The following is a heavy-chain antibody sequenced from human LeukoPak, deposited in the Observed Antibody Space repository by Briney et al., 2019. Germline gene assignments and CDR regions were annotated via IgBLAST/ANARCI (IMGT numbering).Heavy chain of an antibody. J-gene: IGHJ4*02. D-gene: IGHD4-17*01. CDR1: GFTFSSYA. V-gene: IGHV3-30-3*01. Sequence: GGSLRLSCAASGFTFSSYAMHWARQAPGKGLEWVAVISYDGSNKYYADSVKGRFTISRDNSKNTLYLQMNSLRAEDTAVYYCARAHDYGDPDDYWGQGTLVTVSS. CDR3: ARAHDYGDPDDY. CDR2: ISYDGSNK.